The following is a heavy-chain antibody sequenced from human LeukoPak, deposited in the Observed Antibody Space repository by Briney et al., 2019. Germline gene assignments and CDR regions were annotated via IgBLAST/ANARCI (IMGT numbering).Heavy chain of an antibody. CDR2: IWYDGSKK. Sequence: PGGSLRLSCAASGFTFSSYGMHWVRQAPAKGREGVAVIWYDGSKKYYADSVKGQFTISRDNSKHTLYVQMNSLRAEDTDVYYCARVKHDSSGYSQHYYYNYGMDVWGQGTTVTVSS. J-gene: IGHJ6*02. V-gene: IGHV3-33*01. CDR3: ARVKHDSSGYSQHYYYNYGMDV. D-gene: IGHD3-22*01. CDR1: GFTFSSYG.